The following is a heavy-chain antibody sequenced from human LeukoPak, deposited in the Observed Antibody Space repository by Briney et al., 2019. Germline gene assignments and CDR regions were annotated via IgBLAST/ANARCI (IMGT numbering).Heavy chain of an antibody. V-gene: IGHV4-59*01. D-gene: IGHD3-10*01. J-gene: IGHJ5*02. CDR1: GGSISSYY. CDR3: ARDHAFDGDNWFDP. Sequence: PSETLSLTCTVSGGSISSYYWSWIRQPPGKGLEWIGYIYYSGSTNYNPSLKSRVTISVDTSKNQFSLKLSSVTAADTAVYYCARDHAFDGDNWFDPWGQGTLVTVSS. CDR2: IYYSGST.